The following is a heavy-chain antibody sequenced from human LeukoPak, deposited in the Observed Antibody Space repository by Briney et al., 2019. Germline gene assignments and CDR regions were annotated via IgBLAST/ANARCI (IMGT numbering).Heavy chain of an antibody. V-gene: IGHV3-43*01. CDR2: ISWDGGST. Sequence: GGSLRLSCAASGFTFDDYTMHWVRQAPGKGLEWVSLISWDGGSTYYADSVKGRFTISRDNSKNSLYLQMNSLRTEDTALYYCAKDGGCSGGSCYVYFQHWGQGTMVTVSS. D-gene: IGHD2-15*01. J-gene: IGHJ3*01. CDR3: AKDGGCSGGSCYVYFQH. CDR1: GFTFDDYT.